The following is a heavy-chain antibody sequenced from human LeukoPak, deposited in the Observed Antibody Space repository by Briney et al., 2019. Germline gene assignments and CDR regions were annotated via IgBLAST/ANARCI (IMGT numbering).Heavy chain of an antibody. CDR3: ARARSYYGSGSPFDY. Sequence: PSETLSLTCTVSGGSITSYYWSWIRQPPGKGLEWIGCIYYSGSTNYNPSLKSRVTISVDTSKNQFSLKLSSVTAADTAVYYCARARSYYGSGSPFDYWGQGTLVTVSS. D-gene: IGHD3-10*01. CDR1: GGSITSYY. J-gene: IGHJ4*02. V-gene: IGHV4-59*01. CDR2: IYYSGST.